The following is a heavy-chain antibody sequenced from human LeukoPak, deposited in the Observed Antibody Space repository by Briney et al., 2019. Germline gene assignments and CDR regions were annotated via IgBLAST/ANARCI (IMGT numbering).Heavy chain of an antibody. CDR3: AREYSGSSGFDI. D-gene: IGHD3-10*01. CDR2: INPNSGGT. J-gene: IGHJ3*02. V-gene: IGHV1-2*02. Sequence: ASVKVSCKASGYTFTGYYMHWVRQAPGQGLEWMGWINPNSGGTNYAQKFQGRVTMTRDTSISTAYMELSRLRSDDTDVYFCAREYSGSSGFDIWGQGTMVTVSS. CDR1: GYTFTGYY.